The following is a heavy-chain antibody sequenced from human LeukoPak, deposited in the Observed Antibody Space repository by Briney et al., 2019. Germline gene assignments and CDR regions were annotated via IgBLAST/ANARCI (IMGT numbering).Heavy chain of an antibody. CDR3: ARATTRRAGGDCYSH. V-gene: IGHV4-34*01. Sequence: SETLSLTCAVYGGSFSGYYWSWIRQPPGKGLEWIGEINHSGSTNYNPSLKSRVTISVDMSKNQFSLKLSSVTAADTAVYYCARATTRRAGGDCYSHWGQGTLVTVSS. CDR2: INHSGST. J-gene: IGHJ4*02. D-gene: IGHD2-21*02. CDR1: GGSFSGYY.